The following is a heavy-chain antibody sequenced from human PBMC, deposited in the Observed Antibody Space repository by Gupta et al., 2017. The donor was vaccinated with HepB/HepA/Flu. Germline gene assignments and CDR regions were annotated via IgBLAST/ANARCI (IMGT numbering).Heavy chain of an antibody. CDR2: ISGSGATT. D-gene: IGHD2-2*01. Sequence: EVQLLESGGGLVQPGGSLRLSCEASGFTFRSYAMSWVRQAPGKGLEWVSGISGSGATTYYADSVKGRFTIFRDNSNNTLYLQMNSPRGEDTAVYYCAKDITSSSACYAFDHWGQGTLVTVSS. J-gene: IGHJ4*02. CDR1: GFTFRSYA. CDR3: AKDITSSSACYAFDH. V-gene: IGHV3-23*01.